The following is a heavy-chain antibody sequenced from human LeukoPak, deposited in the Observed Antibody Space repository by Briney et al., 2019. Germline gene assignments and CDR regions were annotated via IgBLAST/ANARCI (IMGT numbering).Heavy chain of an antibody. J-gene: IGHJ6*03. V-gene: IGHV4-34*01. D-gene: IGHD2-15*01. Sequence: SETLSLTCAVYGGSLSGYYWSWIRQPPGKGLEWIGEINHSGSTNYNPSLKSRVTISVDTSKNQFSLKLSSVTAADTAVYYCASQGYCSGGSCYDYYYYYYMDVWGKGTTVTVSS. CDR2: INHSGST. CDR3: ASQGYCSGGSCYDYYYYYYMDV. CDR1: GGSLSGYY.